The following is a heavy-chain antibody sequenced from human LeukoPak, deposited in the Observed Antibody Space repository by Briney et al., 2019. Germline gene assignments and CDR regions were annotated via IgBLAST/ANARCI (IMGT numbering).Heavy chain of an antibody. CDR1: GFTFSNYG. D-gene: IGHD3-22*01. CDR2: IRANGVTA. V-gene: IGHV3-23*01. CDR3: ARDRVYYDSSGSDAFDI. Sequence: GGSLRLSCAASGFTFSNYGMNWVRQAPGKGLEWVSGIRANGVTAYYADSVKGRFTISRDDSKNTLYLQMNSLRAEDTAVYYCARDRVYYDSSGSDAFDIWGQGTMVTVSS. J-gene: IGHJ3*02.